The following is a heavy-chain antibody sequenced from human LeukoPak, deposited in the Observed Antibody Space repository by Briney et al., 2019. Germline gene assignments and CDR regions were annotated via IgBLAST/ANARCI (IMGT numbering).Heavy chain of an antibody. CDR2: INSDGSTT. Sequence: HPGGSLRLSCAASGFTFSSYWMHWVRQAPGKGLVWVSRINSDGSTTTYAHSVKGRFTISRDNAKNTLYLQMNILTAEDTAVYFCARDLSEYGWFGELYYWGQGTLVTVSS. CDR3: ARDLSEYGWFGELYY. CDR1: GFTFSSYW. J-gene: IGHJ4*02. V-gene: IGHV3-74*01. D-gene: IGHD3-10*01.